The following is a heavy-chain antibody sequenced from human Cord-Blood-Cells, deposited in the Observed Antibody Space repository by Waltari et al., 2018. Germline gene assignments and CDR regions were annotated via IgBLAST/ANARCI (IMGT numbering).Heavy chain of an antibody. CDR3: ARDRDY. V-gene: IGHV3-21*01. CDR2: ISWSSSYI. Sequence: EVQLVESGGGLVKPGGSLRLSCAASGFTFSSYSMNWVRQAPGEGMGWVSSISWSSSYIDYAESGKGRFNLSRDKAKNSPYLQMNSLRAGEKAVYYCARDRDYWGQGTLVTRSS. CDR1: GFTFSSYS. J-gene: IGHJ4*02.